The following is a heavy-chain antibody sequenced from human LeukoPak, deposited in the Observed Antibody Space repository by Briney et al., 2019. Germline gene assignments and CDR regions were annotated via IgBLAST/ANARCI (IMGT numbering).Heavy chain of an antibody. Sequence: ASVKVSCKASGYTFTSCGISWVRQAPGQGLEWMGWISAYNGNTNYAQKLQGRVTMTTDTSTSTAYMELRSLRSDDTAVYYCARVMGHSGSYYDRYRGQGTLVTVSS. CDR1: GYTFTSCG. V-gene: IGHV1-18*01. CDR3: ARVMGHSGSYYDRY. D-gene: IGHD1-26*01. J-gene: IGHJ4*02. CDR2: ISAYNGNT.